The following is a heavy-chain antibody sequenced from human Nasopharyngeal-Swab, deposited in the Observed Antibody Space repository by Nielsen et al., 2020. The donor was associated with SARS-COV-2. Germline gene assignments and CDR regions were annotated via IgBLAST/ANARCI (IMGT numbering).Heavy chain of an antibody. D-gene: IGHD4-17*01. Sequence: GGSLRLSCAASGFTFGSYGMSWVRQAPGKGLEWVSSISPTSDYIYYAESVKGRFTISRDNAKNSLFLQMNSLRAEETAIYYCVRGSYGHYDSWGQGALITVSS. V-gene: IGHV3-21*06. CDR2: ISPTSDYI. CDR3: VRGSYGHYDS. CDR1: GFTFGSYG. J-gene: IGHJ5*01.